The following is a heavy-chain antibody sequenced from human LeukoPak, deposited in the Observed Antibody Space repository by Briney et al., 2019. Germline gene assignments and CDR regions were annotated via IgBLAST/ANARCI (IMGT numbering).Heavy chain of an antibody. J-gene: IGHJ4*02. Sequence: PGGSLRLSCAASGFAFSSYNMKWVRQAPGKGLEWVSFISTTSTYIYYADSVKGRFTVSRDNSKNLLYLQMDGLRVEDTAVYYCARAGTCSSTSCDGGIEYWGQGTLVTASS. D-gene: IGHD2-2*01. CDR1: GFAFSSYN. CDR3: ARAGTCSSTSCDGGIEY. V-gene: IGHV3-21*06. CDR2: ISTTSTYI.